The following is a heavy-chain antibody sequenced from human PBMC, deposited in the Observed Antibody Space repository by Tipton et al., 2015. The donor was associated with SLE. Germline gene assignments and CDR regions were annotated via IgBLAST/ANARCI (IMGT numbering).Heavy chain of an antibody. D-gene: IGHD6-13*01. CDR1: GGSFSGSY. Sequence: TLSLTCDMYGGSFSGSYWSWIRQSPGKGLEWIGEVNDSGRADYNPSLKSRVSMSIDTSKNQFSLKLRSVTAADSAVYYCASSNGYSSSWYGPYNWFDPWGQGTLVTVSS. V-gene: IGHV4-34*01. J-gene: IGHJ5*02. CDR2: VNDSGRA. CDR3: ASSNGYSSSWYGPYNWFDP.